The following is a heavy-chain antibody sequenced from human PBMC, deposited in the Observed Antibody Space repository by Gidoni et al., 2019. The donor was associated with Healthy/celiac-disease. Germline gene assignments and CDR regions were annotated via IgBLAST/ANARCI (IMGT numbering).Heavy chain of an antibody. Sequence: QVQLQQWGAGLLKPSANLSLTCAVYGGSFSGYYWSWIRPPPGKGLEWIGEINHSGSTNYNLSLKSRVTISVDTSKTQFSLRLSSLTAADTAVYYCARESGAERYCSGGSCYGDHNWFDPWGQGTLVTVSS. J-gene: IGHJ5*02. D-gene: IGHD2-15*01. CDR1: GGSFSGYY. V-gene: IGHV4-34*01. CDR2: INHSGST. CDR3: ARESGAERYCSGGSCYGDHNWFDP.